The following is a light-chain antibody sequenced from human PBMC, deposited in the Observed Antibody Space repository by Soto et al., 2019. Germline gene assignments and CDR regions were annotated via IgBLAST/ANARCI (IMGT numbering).Light chain of an antibody. CDR3: SSYTTSNTRQIV. Sequence: QPALTQPGSVSGSPGQSITISCTGTSSDVGGYNYVSWYQHHPGKAPKLIIYDVSNRPSGVSNRFSGSKSGNTASLTISGLQPEDEADYYCSSYTTSNTRQIVFGTGTKVTVL. V-gene: IGLV2-14*03. J-gene: IGLJ1*01. CDR1: SSDVGGYNY. CDR2: DVS.